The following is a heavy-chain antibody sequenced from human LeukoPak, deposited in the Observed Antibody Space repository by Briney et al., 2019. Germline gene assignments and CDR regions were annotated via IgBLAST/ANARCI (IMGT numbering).Heavy chain of an antibody. V-gene: IGHV4-61*02. CDR2: IYTSGST. J-gene: IGHJ4*02. D-gene: IGHD5-18*01. CDR1: GGSISSSSYY. CDR3: ARAIYGYRPFDY. Sequence: SETLSLTCTVSGGSISSSSYYWSWIRQPAGKGLEWIGRIYTSGSTNYNPSLKSRVTMPVDTSKNQFSLKLSSVTAADTAVYYCARAIYGYRPFDYWGQGTLVTVSS.